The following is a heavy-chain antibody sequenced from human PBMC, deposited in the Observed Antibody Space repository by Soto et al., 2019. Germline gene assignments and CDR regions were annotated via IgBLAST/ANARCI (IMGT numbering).Heavy chain of an antibody. V-gene: IGHV3-30-3*01. CDR3: ARGAERYCGGDCYSGDY. J-gene: IGHJ4*02. D-gene: IGHD2-21*02. Sequence: GSLRLFCEASGFTFSSYAMHWVRQAPGKGLEWVAVISYDGSNKYYADSVKGRFTISRDNSKNTLYLQMNNQRAEDTAVYYCARGAERYCGGDCYSGDYWGQGTLVTVSS. CDR2: ISYDGSNK. CDR1: GFTFSSYA.